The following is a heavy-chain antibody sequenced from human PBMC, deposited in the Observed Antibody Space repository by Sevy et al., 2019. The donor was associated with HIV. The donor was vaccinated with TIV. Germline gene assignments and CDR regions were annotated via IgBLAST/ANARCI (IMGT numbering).Heavy chain of an antibody. CDR3: ARGKSGYGYALNY. D-gene: IGHD5-18*01. CDR1: GFTVNSNY. V-gene: IGHV3-66*01. Sequence: GGSLRLSCAASGFTVNSNYMTWVRQAPGKGLEGVSGIHSDDTTYQADSVKDRFTISRDNFKNTLYLHMSSLRAEDTAVYYCARGKSGYGYALNYWGQGTLVTVSS. J-gene: IGHJ4*02. CDR2: IHSDDTT.